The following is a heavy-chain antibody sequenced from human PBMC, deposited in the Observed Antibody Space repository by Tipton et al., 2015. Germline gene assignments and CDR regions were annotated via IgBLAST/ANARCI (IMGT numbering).Heavy chain of an antibody. CDR3: AKRSVAGIPFDY. J-gene: IGHJ4*02. D-gene: IGHD6-19*01. CDR2: ITGPGGSA. V-gene: IGHV3-23*01. Sequence: SLRLSCAASGFTFNTYSMNWVRQAPGKGLEWVSAITGPGGSAYYIDSVKGRFTISRDNSKNTLYLQMSSLRAEDTAIYYCAKRSVAGIPFDYWGQGTLVTVSS. CDR1: GFTFNTYS.